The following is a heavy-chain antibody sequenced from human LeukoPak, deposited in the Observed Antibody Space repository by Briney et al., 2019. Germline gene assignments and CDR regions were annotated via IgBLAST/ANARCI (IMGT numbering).Heavy chain of an antibody. CDR3: ARGRVSSSTWYSTYYYYFYMDV. CDR2: IYTSGST. V-gene: IGHV4-4*07. CDR1: GGSISSYY. D-gene: IGHD6-13*01. J-gene: IGHJ6*03. Sequence: PSETLSLTCTVSGGSISSYYWSWIRQPAGKGLEWIGRIYTSGSTNYSPSLKSRVTMSVDTSKNQFSLKLSSVTAADTAVYFCARGRVSSSTWYSTYYYYFYMDVWDKGTTVTVSS.